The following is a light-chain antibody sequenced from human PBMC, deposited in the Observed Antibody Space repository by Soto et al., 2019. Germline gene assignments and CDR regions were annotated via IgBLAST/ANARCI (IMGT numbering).Light chain of an antibody. Sequence: DIVLTQSPATLSLSPGERATLSCMSSPSVSSYFAWYQQKPGQAPRLLIYDASNKATGIPARFSGSGSGTDFTLNSSSLEPEDFSVYYCQQRSNWPPGLTCGGGTKVEIK. CDR3: QQRSNWPPGLT. CDR1: PSVSSY. J-gene: IGKJ4*02. CDR2: DAS. V-gene: IGKV3-11*01.